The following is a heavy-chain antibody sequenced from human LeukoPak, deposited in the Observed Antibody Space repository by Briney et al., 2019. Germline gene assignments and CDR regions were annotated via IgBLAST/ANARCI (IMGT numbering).Heavy chain of an antibody. Sequence: GASVNVSCKASGYTFTGYYMHWVRQAPGQGLEWMGWINPNSGGTNYAQKFQGRVTMTRDTSISTAYMELSRLRSDDTAVYYCARYYYGSGSVNYYYYMDVWGKGTTVTVSS. V-gene: IGHV1-2*02. CDR2: INPNSGGT. CDR1: GYTFTGYY. CDR3: ARYYYGSGSVNYYYYMDV. D-gene: IGHD3-10*01. J-gene: IGHJ6*03.